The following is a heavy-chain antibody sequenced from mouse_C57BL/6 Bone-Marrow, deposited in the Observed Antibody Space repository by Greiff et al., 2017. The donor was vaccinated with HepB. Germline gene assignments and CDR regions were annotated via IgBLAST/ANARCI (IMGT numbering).Heavy chain of an antibody. CDR2: IYPGGGYT. D-gene: IGHD2-12*01. J-gene: IGHJ4*01. V-gene: IGHV1-63*01. Sequence: VQLQESGAELVRPGTSVKMSCKASGYTFTNYWIGWAKQRPGHGLEWIGDIYPGGGYTNYNEKFKGKATLTADKSSSTAYMQFSSLTSEDSAIYYCARYEYYAMDYWGQGTSVTVSS. CDR1: GYTFTNYW. CDR3: ARYEYYAMDY.